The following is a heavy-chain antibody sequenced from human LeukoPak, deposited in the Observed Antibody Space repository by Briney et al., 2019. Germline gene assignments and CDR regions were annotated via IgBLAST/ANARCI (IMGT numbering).Heavy chain of an antibody. CDR1: GFIFSSNS. D-gene: IGHD4-11*01. CDR3: ATSGYSNIDY. CDR2: ISSSSSSI. Sequence: GGSLRLSCAASGFIFSSNSMNWVRQAPGKGLEWVSYISSSSSSIYYADSVKGRFTISRDNAKKSLYLQMNSLRAEDTAVYYRATSGYSNIDYWGQGTLVTVSS. V-gene: IGHV3-48*04. J-gene: IGHJ4*02.